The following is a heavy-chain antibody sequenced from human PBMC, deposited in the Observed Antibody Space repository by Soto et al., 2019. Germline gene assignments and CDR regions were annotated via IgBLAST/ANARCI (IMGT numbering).Heavy chain of an antibody. CDR2: IDPSDSQT. J-gene: IGHJ4*02. D-gene: IGHD3-22*01. V-gene: IGHV5-10-1*01. CDR3: ARQIYDSDTGPNFQYYFDS. CDR1: GYSVACYW. Sequence: GASLRLSCDASGYSVACYWISRVRQKPGKGLDWMGRIDPSDSQTYYSPSFRGHVTISATKSITTVFLQWSSLRASDTAMYYCARQIYDSDTGPNFQYYFDSWGQGTPVTISS.